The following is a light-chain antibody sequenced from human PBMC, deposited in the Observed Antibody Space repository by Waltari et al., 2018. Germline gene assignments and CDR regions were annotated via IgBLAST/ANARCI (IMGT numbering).Light chain of an antibody. J-gene: IGKJ3*01. CDR3: MQARQTPRT. Sequence: DIVMTQSPLSLPVTPGEPASISCRSSQSLLHSNGYNYLDWYLQKPGQSPQLLIYLGSNRASGGPDRFSGSGSGTDCTLKISRVEAEDGGVYYCMQARQTPRTFGPGTKVDIK. CDR1: QSLLHSNGYNY. V-gene: IGKV2-28*01. CDR2: LGS.